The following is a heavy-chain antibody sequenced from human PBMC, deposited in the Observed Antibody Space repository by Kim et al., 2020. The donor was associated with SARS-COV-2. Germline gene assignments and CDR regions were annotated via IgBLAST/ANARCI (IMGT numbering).Heavy chain of an antibody. CDR3: TTDVTPLPVTMVRGVIKLLDY. CDR2: IKSKTDGGTT. CDR1: GFTFSNAW. V-gene: IGHV3-15*01. D-gene: IGHD3-10*01. Sequence: GGSLRLSCAASGFTFSNAWMSWVRQAPGKGLEWVGRIKSKTDGGTTDYAAPVKGRFTISRDDSKNTLYLQMNSLKTEDTAVYYCTTDVTPLPVTMVRGVIKLLDYWGQGTLVTVSS. J-gene: IGHJ4*02.